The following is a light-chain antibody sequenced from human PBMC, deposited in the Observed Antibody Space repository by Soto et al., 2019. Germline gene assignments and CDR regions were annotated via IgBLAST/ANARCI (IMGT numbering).Light chain of an antibody. CDR3: QQYGSSVT. J-gene: IGKJ1*01. CDR2: GAS. Sequence: EIVLTQSPGTLALSAGERATLSCMASQSVSSSYLAWYQQKPGQAPRLLIYGASSRATGIPDRFSGSGSGPEFTLTINSLQSEDFAVYYCQQYGSSVTFGQGTKVDI. V-gene: IGKV3-20*01. CDR1: QSVSSSY.